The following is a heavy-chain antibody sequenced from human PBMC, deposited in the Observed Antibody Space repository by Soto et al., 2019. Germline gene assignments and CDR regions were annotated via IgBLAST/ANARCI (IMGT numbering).Heavy chain of an antibody. J-gene: IGHJ4*02. CDR3: AREGAYSISSSYYYGSGSPEYYFDY. CDR2: IYYSGST. V-gene: IGHV4-59*01. Sequence: SETLSLTCTVSGGSISSYYWSWIRQPPGKGLEWIGDIYYSGSTNYNPSLKSRVTISVDTSKNQFSLKLSSLTAADTAVYYCAREGAYSISSSYYYGSGSPEYYFDYWGQGTLVTVSS. CDR1: GGSISSYY. D-gene: IGHD3-10*01.